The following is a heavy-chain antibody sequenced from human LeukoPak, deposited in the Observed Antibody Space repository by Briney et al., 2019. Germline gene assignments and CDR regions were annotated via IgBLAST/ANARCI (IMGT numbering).Heavy chain of an antibody. CDR3: ARHTDYYGSGSYYNDYYGMDV. J-gene: IGHJ6*02. CDR1: GYSFSSYW. Sequence: GESLKISCQGSGYSFSSYWISWVRQMPGKGLELMGRIDPGDSYTNYSPSFQGHVTISADKSISTAYLQWSSLKASDTAMYYCARHTDYYGSGSYYNDYYGMDVWGQGTTVTVSS. D-gene: IGHD3-10*01. V-gene: IGHV5-10-1*01. CDR2: IDPGDSYT.